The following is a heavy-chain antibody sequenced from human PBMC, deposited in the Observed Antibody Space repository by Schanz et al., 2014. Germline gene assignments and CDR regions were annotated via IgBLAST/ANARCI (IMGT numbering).Heavy chain of an antibody. CDR1: GFTFSSYA. D-gene: IGHD3-10*01. CDR3: ARAQGVIRLYCGVDA. J-gene: IGHJ6*02. V-gene: IGHV3-66*02. Sequence: EVQLLESGGGLVQPGGSLRLSCAASGFTFSSYAMTWVRQAPGKGLEWVSTIYSSGSTYYADSVRGRFTISRDNSMNTVYLQMNSLRSDDAADYYCARAQGVIRLYCGVDAWGQGTTVTVSS. CDR2: IYSSGST.